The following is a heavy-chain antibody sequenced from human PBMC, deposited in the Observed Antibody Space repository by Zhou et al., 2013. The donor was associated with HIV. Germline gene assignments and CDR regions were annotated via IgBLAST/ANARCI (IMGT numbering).Heavy chain of an antibody. CDR3: ARDRFSTVVTPDRFFDY. V-gene: IGHV1-46*01. Sequence: QVQLVQSGSEVTKPGASVKVSCKASGYTFTSHYMHWVRQAPGQGLEWMGIINPSGGSTTYAQKFQGRVTMTRDTSTSTVYMELSSLRSEDTAVYFCARDRFSTVVTPDRFFDYWGQGTLVTVSS. CDR2: INPSGGST. D-gene: IGHD2-21*02. CDR1: GYTFTSHY. J-gene: IGHJ4*02.